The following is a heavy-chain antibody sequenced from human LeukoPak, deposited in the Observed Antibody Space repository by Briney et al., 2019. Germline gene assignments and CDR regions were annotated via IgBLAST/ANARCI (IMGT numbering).Heavy chain of an antibody. CDR2: ISGSGGST. V-gene: IGHV3-23*01. CDR3: AKDLQQLVQFDAFDI. D-gene: IGHD6-13*01. J-gene: IGHJ3*02. CDR1: GFTFSSYA. Sequence: PGGSLRLSCAASGFTFSSYAMSWVLQAPGKGLEWVSAISGSGGSTYYADSVKGRFTISRDNSKNTLYLQMNSLRAEDTAVYYCAKDLQQLVQFDAFDIWGQGTMVTVSS.